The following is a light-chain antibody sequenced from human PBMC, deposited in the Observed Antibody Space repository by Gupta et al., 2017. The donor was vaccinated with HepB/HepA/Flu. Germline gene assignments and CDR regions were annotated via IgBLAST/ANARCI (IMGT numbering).Light chain of an antibody. CDR1: SSNIRSNT. V-gene: IGLV1-44*01. CDR3: AVWDDSLNGPV. CDR2: NNK. Sequence: QSVLTQPPSVSGTPGQRLTISCSGSSSNIRSNTVNWYQQLPGPAPKLLIYNNKARPSGVPDRFSASKSGTSASLAISGLQSEDEAEYSCAVWDDSLNGPVFGGGTKVTVL. J-gene: IGLJ3*02.